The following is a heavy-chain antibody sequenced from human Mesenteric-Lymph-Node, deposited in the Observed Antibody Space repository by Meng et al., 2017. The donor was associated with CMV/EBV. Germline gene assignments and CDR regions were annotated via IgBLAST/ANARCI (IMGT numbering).Heavy chain of an antibody. CDR1: GGSFSGYY. V-gene: IGHV4-34*01. CDR2: INHSGST. Sequence: VQLQQWGAGLLKPSAILSLTCVVYGGSFSGYYWSWIRQPPGKGLEWIGEINHSGSTNYNPSLKSRVTISVDTSKNQFSLKLSSVTAADTAVYYCARHQRWLKSEGGFNYWGQGTLVTVSS. J-gene: IGHJ4*02. CDR3: ARHQRWLKSEGGFNY. D-gene: IGHD4-23*01.